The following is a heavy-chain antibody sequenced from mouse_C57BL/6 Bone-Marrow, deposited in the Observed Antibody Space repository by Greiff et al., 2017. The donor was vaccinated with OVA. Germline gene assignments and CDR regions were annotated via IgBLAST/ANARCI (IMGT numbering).Heavy chain of an antibody. V-gene: IGHV5-16*01. D-gene: IGHD2-3*01. J-gene: IGHJ4*01. CDR3: ARVGWLLRGYAMDY. CDR2: INYDGSST. CDR1: GFTFSDYY. Sequence: DVLLVESEGGLVQPGSSMKLSCTASGFTFSDYYMAWVRQVPEKGLEWVANINYDGSSTYYLDSLKSRFIISRDNAKNSLNLQMSRRQSEDTATYYCARVGWLLRGYAMDYWGQGTSVTVSS.